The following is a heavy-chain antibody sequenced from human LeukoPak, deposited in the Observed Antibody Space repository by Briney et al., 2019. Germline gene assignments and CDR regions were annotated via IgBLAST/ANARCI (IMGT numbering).Heavy chain of an antibody. D-gene: IGHD6-19*01. V-gene: IGHV4-59*01. Sequence: NPSETLSLTCTVSGGSISSYYWSWIRQPPGKGLEWIGYIYYSGSTNYNPSLKSRVTISVDTSKNQFSLKLSSVTAADTAVYYCARGYSSGWFNWFDPWGQGTLVTVSS. CDR1: GGSISSYY. J-gene: IGHJ5*02. CDR2: IYYSGST. CDR3: ARGYSSGWFNWFDP.